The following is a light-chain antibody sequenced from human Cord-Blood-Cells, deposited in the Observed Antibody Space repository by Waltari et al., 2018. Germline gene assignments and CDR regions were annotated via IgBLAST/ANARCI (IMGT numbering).Light chain of an antibody. CDR3: QQYNNWPPRIT. CDR2: GAS. V-gene: IGKV3-15*01. CDR1: QSVSSN. J-gene: IGKJ5*01. Sequence: EIVMTQSPATLSVSPGERATLSCRASQSVSSNLAWYQQKPGQAPGLLIYGASTRATGIPARFSGSGSGTEFTLTISSLQSEDFAVYYCQQYNNWPPRITFGQGTRLEIK.